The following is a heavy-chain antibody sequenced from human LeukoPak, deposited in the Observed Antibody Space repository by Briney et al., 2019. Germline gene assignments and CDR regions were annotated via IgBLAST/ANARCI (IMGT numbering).Heavy chain of an antibody. CDR2: IYPGDSDT. CDR1: GYSFTSYW. J-gene: IGHJ3*02. D-gene: IGHD1-26*01. V-gene: IGHV5-51*01. Sequence: GESPKILCKGSGYSFTSYWIGWVRQMPGKGLEWMGIIYPGDSDTRYSPSFQGQVTISADKCISTDYLQWSSLKASDTAMYYCARHIVGATLNDAFDIWGQGTMVTVSS. CDR3: ARHIVGATLNDAFDI.